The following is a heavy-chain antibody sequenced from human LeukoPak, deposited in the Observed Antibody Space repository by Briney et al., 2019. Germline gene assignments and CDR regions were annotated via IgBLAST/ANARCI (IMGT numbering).Heavy chain of an antibody. V-gene: IGHV7-4-1*02. Sequence: AASVKVSCKASGYTFTSYAMNWVRQAPGQGLEWMGWINTNTGNPAYAQGFTGRFVFSLDTSVSTAYLQISSLKAEDTAVYYCARDEGKYSSSWFTDYWGQGTLVTVSS. CDR1: GYTFTSYA. CDR3: ARDEGKYSSSWFTDY. CDR2: INTNTGNP. D-gene: IGHD6-13*01. J-gene: IGHJ4*02.